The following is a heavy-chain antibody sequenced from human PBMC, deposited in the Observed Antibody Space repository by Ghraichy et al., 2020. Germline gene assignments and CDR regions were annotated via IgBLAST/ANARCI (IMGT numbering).Heavy chain of an antibody. V-gene: IGHV1-8*01. Sequence: ASVKVSCKASGYTFTSYDINWVRQATGQGLEWMGWMNPNSGNTGYAQKFQGRVTMTRNTSISTAYMELSSLRSEDTAVYYCARVIPGLSSWYYYYYGMDVWGQGTTVTVSS. CDR3: ARVIPGLSSWYYYYYGMDV. D-gene: IGHD6-13*01. J-gene: IGHJ6*02. CDR1: GYTFTSYD. CDR2: MNPNSGNT.